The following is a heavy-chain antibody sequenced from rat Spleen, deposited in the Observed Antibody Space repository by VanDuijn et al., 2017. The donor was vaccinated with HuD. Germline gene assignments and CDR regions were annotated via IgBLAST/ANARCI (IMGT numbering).Heavy chain of an antibody. CDR1: GFSLTSNG. CDR2: ISSNGST. J-gene: IGHJ2*01. Sequence: QVQLKESGPGLVQPSQTLSLTCTVSGFSLTSNGVSWVRQPPGKGLEWIAAISSNGSTYYNSALTSRLSISRDTSKSQVFLKMNSLQSEDTAIYFCSRRTGRGDYWGQGVMVTVSS. D-gene: IGHD5-1*01. CDR3: SRRTGRGDY. V-gene: IGHV2S12*01.